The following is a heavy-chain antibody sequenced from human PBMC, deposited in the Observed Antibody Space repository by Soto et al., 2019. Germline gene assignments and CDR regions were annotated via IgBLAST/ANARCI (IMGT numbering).Heavy chain of an antibody. V-gene: IGHV3-48*02. CDR2: ISTTSRTI. J-gene: IGHJ6*02. CDR1: GFTFSNYN. D-gene: IGHD1-1*01. CDR3: ARDGSRGYDMDV. Sequence: EVQVVESGGGLIQPGGSLRLSCAGSGFTFSNYNMDWVRQAPGKGLEWISYISTTSRTIFYADSVKGRFIISRDNARNSLFLQMNSLRDEDTAVYYCARDGSRGYDMDVWGQGTTVIVSS.